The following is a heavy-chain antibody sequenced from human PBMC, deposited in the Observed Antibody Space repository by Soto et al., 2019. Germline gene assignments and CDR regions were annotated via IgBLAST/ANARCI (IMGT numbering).Heavy chain of an antibody. CDR3: AREGGTSSRNYLYYYGMDV. V-gene: IGHV3-48*03. D-gene: IGHD6-6*01. J-gene: IGHJ6*02. Sequence: GSLRLSCATSGFTFRDYEKNWVRQAPGKGVEWVSYISSSGNTMYYADSVKGRFTISRDNSKKSLYLQMNSLRADDTAVYYCAREGGTSSRNYLYYYGMDVWGRGTTVTV. CDR1: GFTFRDYE. CDR2: ISSSGNTM.